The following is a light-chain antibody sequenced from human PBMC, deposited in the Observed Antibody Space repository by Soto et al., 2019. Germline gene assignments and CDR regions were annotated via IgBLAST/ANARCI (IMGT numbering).Light chain of an antibody. CDR2: AAS. V-gene: IGKV1-27*01. CDR1: QGIATY. CDR3: QKYNSAPLT. Sequence: DGQMTQSPSSLSASAGDRVTITCRASQGIATYLAWFQQKPGKVPKLLIYAASTLQSGVQTRFSGSGSGTDFTLIISSLQPEDVATYYCQKYNSAPLTFGGGTKVEIK. J-gene: IGKJ4*01.